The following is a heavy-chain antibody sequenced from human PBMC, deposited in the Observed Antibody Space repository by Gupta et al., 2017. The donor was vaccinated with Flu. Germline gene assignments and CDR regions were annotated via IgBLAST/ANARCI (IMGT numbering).Heavy chain of an antibody. D-gene: IGHD3-22*01. V-gene: IGHV3-30-3*01. CDR1: GFTLSSFV. J-gene: IGHJ2*01. CDR3: ARDQSSQLLQSGYFDL. CDR2: MSYDGNTK. Sequence: QVQLVESGGGVVRPGGSLSLSCAASGFTLSSFVMHWVRQAPGKGLEWVALMSYDGNTKYVADSVKGRFTISRDNSKNTLYLQMNSLKIDDTAVYYCARDQSSQLLQSGYFDLWGRGALVTVSS.